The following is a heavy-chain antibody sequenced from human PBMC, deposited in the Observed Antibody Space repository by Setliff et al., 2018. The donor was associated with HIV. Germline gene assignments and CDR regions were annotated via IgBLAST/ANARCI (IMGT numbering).Heavy chain of an antibody. J-gene: IGHJ3*02. V-gene: IGHV4-38-2*01. Sequence: SETLSLTCAVSGYSISSGFYWGWIRQPPGKGLEWIGSIYYSGNTYYNPSLKSRVTISVDTSKNQFSLRLSSVTAADTAVYYCARGEQQLVRNAFDIWGQGTMVTVSS. CDR1: GYSISSGFY. D-gene: IGHD6-13*01. CDR2: IYYSGNT. CDR3: ARGEQQLVRNAFDI.